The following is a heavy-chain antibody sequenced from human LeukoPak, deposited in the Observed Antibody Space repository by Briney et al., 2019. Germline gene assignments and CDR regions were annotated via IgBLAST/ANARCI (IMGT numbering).Heavy chain of an antibody. CDR3: ARGQRDTGYMDV. D-gene: IGHD5-18*01. Sequence: GGSLRLSCAASGFTFSSYAMSWVRQAPGKGLEWVSAIEGSGGSTYYANSVKGRFTISRDNAKNSLYLQMNSLRAEDTALYYCARGQRDTGYMDVWGKGTTVTVSS. J-gene: IGHJ6*03. CDR2: IEGSGGST. V-gene: IGHV3-23*01. CDR1: GFTFSSYA.